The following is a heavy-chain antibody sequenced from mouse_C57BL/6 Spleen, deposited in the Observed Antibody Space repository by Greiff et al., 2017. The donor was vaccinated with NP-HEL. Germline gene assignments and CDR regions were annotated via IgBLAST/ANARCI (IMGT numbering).Heavy chain of an antibody. CDR1: GFTFSDYG. Sequence: EVQLVESGGGLVKPGGSLKLSCAASGFTFSDYGMHWVRQAPEKGLEWVAYISSGSSTIYYADTLKGRFTISRDNAKNTLFLQMTSLRSEDTAMYYCAREGYWYGDVWGRDHGHRLL. V-gene: IGHV5-17*01. CDR3: AREGYWYGDV. J-gene: IGHJ1*01. CDR2: ISSGSSTI.